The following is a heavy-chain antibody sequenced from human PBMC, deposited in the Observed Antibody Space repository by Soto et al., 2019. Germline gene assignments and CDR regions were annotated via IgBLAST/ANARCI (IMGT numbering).Heavy chain of an antibody. CDR3: ARMMEGSSSSLDY. V-gene: IGHV4-34*01. CDR2: INHSGNT. Sequence: QVQLQQWGAGLLKPSETLSLTCAVYGGSFSGYYWSWIRQPPGKGLEWIGEINHSGNTNYNPSLKSRVTISVDTSKNQFSLKLSSVTAADTAVYYCARMMEGSSSSLDYWGQGTLVTVSS. CDR1: GGSFSGYY. D-gene: IGHD6-6*01. J-gene: IGHJ4*02.